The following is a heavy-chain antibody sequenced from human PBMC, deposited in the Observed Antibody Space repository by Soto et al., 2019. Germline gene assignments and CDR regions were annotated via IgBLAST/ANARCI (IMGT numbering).Heavy chain of an antibody. V-gene: IGHV4-31*03. CDR1: GASISSGSYY. D-gene: IGHD6-19*01. CDR2: IYYSGST. Sequence: PSETLSLTCTVSGASISSGSYYWGWIRQHPGKGLEWIGYIYYSGSTYYNPSLKSRVTISVDTSKNQFSLKLSSVTAADTAVYYCARNIAVAEYYYYGMDVWGQGTTVTVSS. CDR3: ARNIAVAEYYYYGMDV. J-gene: IGHJ6*02.